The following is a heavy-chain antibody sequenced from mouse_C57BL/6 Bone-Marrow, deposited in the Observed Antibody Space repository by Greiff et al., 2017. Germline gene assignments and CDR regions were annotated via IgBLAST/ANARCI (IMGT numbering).Heavy chain of an antibody. CDR1: GYTFTGYW. D-gene: IGHD4-1*01. J-gene: IGHJ2*01. Sequence: VQLQESGAELMKPGASVKLSCKATGYTFTGYWIEWVKQRPGHGLEWIGEILPGSGSTNYNEKFKGKATFTADTSSNSAYMQLNSLTTEDSAFYDCERLTGPYYVDYWGQGTTLTVSS. CDR3: ERLTGPYYVDY. V-gene: IGHV1-9*01. CDR2: ILPGSGST.